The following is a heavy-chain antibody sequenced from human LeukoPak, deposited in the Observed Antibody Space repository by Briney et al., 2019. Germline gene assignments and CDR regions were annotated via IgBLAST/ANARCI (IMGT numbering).Heavy chain of an antibody. Sequence: PGRSLRLSCAASGFTFSSYAMHWVRQAPGKGLEWVAVISYDGRNKYYADSVKGRFTISRDNSKNTLYLQMNSLRAEDTAVYYCAREITAAGTTNYYYGMGVWGQGTTVTVSS. J-gene: IGHJ6*02. CDR2: ISYDGRNK. CDR3: AREITAAGTTNYYYGMGV. CDR1: GFTFSSYA. V-gene: IGHV3-30*04. D-gene: IGHD6-13*01.